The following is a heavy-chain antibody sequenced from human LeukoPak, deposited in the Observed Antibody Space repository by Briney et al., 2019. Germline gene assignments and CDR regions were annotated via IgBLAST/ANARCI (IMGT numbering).Heavy chain of an antibody. V-gene: IGHV3-7*01. J-gene: IGHJ4*02. D-gene: IGHD6-13*01. CDR2: IKQDRSEK. CDR1: GFTFTNYW. Sequence: GGSLRLSCAASGFTFTNYWMSWVRQAPGKGLELVANIKQDRSEKYYVDSVKGRFTISRDNSKNTLYLQMNSLRAEDTAVYYCARDPLSSSSFDLWGQGTLVTVSS. CDR3: ARDPLSSSSFDL.